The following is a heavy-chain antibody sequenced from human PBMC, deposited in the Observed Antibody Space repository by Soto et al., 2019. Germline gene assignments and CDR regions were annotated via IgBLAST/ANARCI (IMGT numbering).Heavy chain of an antibody. CDR3: SRSSGYSYGYADY. CDR2: ISYDGSNK. CDR1: GFTFSSYA. J-gene: IGHJ4*02. V-gene: IGHV3-30-3*01. D-gene: IGHD5-18*01. Sequence: QVQLVESGGGVVQPGRSLRLSCAASGFTFSSYAMHWVRQAPGKGLEWVAVISYDGSNKYYADSVKGRFTISRDNSKNTLYLQMNRLRAEDTSVYYCSRSSGYSYGYADYWGQGTLVTVSS.